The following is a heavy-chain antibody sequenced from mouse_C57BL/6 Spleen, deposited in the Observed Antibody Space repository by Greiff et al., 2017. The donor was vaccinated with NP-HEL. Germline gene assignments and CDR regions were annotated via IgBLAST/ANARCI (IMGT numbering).Heavy chain of an antibody. J-gene: IGHJ3*01. CDR3: TRRTYYYGSSLFAY. V-gene: IGHV6-6*01. D-gene: IGHD1-1*01. CDR1: GFTFSDAW. CDR2: IRNKANNHAT. Sequence: EVHLVESGGGLVQPGGSMKLSCAASGFTFSDAWMDWVRQSPEKGLEWVAEIRNKANNHATYYAESVKGRFTISRDDSKSSVYLQMNSLRAEDTGIYYCTRRTYYYGSSLFAYWGQGTLVTVSA.